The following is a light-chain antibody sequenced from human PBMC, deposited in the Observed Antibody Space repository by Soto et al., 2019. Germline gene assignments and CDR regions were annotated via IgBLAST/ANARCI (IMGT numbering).Light chain of an antibody. Sequence: QSALAQPASVSGSPGRSITISCTGTSSDVGSYDLVSWYQQEPGKAPKLMIYEGNKRPSGVSNRFSGSKSGNSASLTISGLQAEDEADYYCSSYAGSSTWVFGGGTKLTVL. CDR3: SSYAGSSTWV. CDR1: SSDVGSYDL. CDR2: EGN. J-gene: IGLJ3*02. V-gene: IGLV2-23*01.